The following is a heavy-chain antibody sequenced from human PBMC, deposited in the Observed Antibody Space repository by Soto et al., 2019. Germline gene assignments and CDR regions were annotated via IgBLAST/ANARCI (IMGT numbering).Heavy chain of an antibody. J-gene: IGHJ4*02. D-gene: IGHD3-3*01. CDR3: ARASTPDSTGYDY. V-gene: IGHV3-72*01. CDR2: SRNIVKSFTT. CDR1: GFTLSEHY. Sequence: EVPLVESGGGLVQPGGSLRLSCAAYGFTLSEHYLDWVRQAPGKGREWVGRSRNIVKSFTTAYAASVRDRFTFSRDDSTNSWYLQMNSLKPDNTAVYYCARASTPDSTGYDYWCQGNLVTVSS.